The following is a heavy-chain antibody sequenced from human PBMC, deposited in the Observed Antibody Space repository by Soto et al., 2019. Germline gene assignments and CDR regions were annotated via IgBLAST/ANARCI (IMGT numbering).Heavy chain of an antibody. CDR3: AKNGQVATVLIDY. J-gene: IGHJ4*02. V-gene: IGHV3-30*18. D-gene: IGHD5-12*01. CDR2: ISYDGSSK. CDR1: GFTFSSYG. Sequence: QVQLVESGGGVVQPGRSLRLSCAASGFTFSSYGMHWVRQAPGKGLEWVAVISYDGSSKYYADSVKGRFTISRDNSKNTLYLQMNSLRAEDTAVYYCAKNGQVATVLIDYWGQGTLVTVSS.